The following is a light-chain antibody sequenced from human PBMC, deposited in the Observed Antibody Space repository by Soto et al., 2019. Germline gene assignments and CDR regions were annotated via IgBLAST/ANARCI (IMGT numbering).Light chain of an antibody. CDR3: MQALQTPT. CDR2: LGA. J-gene: IGKJ5*01. CDR1: QSLLHSNGYNY. V-gene: IGKV2-28*01. Sequence: IVMTQSPGSLPATPGEAASISCRSSQSLLHSNGYNYLDWYLQKPGQSPQLLIYLGATRAPGVPDRFSGSGSGTDFTLKISRVEAEDVGVYYCMQALQTPTFGQGTRLEIK.